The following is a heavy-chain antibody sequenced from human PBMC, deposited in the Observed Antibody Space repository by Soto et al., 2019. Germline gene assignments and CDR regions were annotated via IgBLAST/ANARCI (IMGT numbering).Heavy chain of an antibody. CDR3: ARDMGYGGNGLDY. V-gene: IGHV4-39*07. J-gene: IGHJ4*02. D-gene: IGHD4-17*01. Sequence: PSETLSLTCTVSGGSISSSSYYWGWIRQPPGKGLEWIGSIYYSGSTYYNPSLKSRVIISVDTSKNQFSLKLNSVTAADTAVYYCARDMGYGGNGLDYWGQGSLVTVSS. CDR2: IYYSGST. CDR1: GGSISSSSYY.